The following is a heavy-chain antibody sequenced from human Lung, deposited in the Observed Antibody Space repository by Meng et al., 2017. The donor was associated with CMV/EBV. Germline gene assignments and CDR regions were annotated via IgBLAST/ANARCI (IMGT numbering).Heavy chain of an antibody. CDR1: GVSISSNIR. CDR3: ARGKQDAWELLAY. V-gene: IGHV4-4*02. D-gene: IGHD1-26*01. Sequence: QVRLQESGPGLVKPSGTLSLTCGVSGVSISSNIRWTWVRQPPGKGLEWIGDIDDSGSTNYNPSLNSRISISLDKSKNHLSLKVNSVTAADTAVYYCARGKQDAWELLAYWGQGALVTVSS. J-gene: IGHJ4*02. CDR2: IDDSGST.